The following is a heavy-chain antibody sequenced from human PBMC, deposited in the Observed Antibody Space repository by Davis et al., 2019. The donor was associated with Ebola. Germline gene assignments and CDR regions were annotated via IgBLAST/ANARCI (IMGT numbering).Heavy chain of an antibody. V-gene: IGHV3-23*01. Sequence: GESLKISCAASGFTFSSYAMSWVRQAPGKGLEWVSAISGSGGSTYYADSVKGRFTISRDNSKNTLYLQMNSLRAEDTAVYYCAKLTTVTTLYRGGDYGMDVWGQGTTVTVSS. CDR1: GFTFSSYA. CDR3: AKLTTVTTLYRGGDYGMDV. D-gene: IGHD4-11*01. CDR2: ISGSGGST. J-gene: IGHJ6*02.